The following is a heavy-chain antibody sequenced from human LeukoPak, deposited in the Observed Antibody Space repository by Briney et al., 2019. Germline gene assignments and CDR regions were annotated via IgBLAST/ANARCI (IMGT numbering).Heavy chain of an antibody. CDR3: AKDMYSDYDSSGFFDY. V-gene: IGHV3-9*01. Sequence: LTGGSLRLSCAASGFTFSSYAMPWVRQAPGKGLEWVSGISWNSGSIGYADSVKGRFTISRDNAKNSLYLQMNSLRAEDTALYYCAKDMYSDYDSSGFFDYWGQGTLVTVSS. D-gene: IGHD3-22*01. CDR2: ISWNSGSI. J-gene: IGHJ4*02. CDR1: GFTFSSYA.